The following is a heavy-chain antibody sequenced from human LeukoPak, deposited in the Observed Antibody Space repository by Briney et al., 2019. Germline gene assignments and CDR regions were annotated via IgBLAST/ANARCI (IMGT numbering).Heavy chain of an antibody. J-gene: IGHJ4*02. Sequence: KTGGSLRLSCAASGFTFDDYGMNWVRQAPGKGLEWVSSISSSSYIYYADSVKGRFTISRDNAKNSLYLQMNSLRAEDTAVYYCARTYDSSGPDYWGQGTLVTVSS. CDR3: ARTYDSSGPDY. CDR2: ISSSSYI. D-gene: IGHD3-22*01. CDR1: GFTFDDYG. V-gene: IGHV3-21*01.